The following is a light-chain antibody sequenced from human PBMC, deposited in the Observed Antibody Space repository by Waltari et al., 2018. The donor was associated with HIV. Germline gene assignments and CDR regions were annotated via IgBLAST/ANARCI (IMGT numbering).Light chain of an antibody. V-gene: IGKV3-20*01. CDR1: QSVSSNY. CDR3: QRYGSSL. CDR2: GAS. J-gene: IGKJ4*01. Sequence: ETVLTQSPGTLSLSPGERATLSCRASQSVSSNYLDWYQQKPGQAPRLLIYGASSKATGIPDRFSGSGSGTDFTLTISRLEPEDFAVFYCQRYGSSLFGGGTRVEIK.